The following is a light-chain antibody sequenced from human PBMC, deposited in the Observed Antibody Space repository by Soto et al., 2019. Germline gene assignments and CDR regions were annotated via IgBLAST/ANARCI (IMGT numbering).Light chain of an antibody. CDR1: HGVSGW. CDR3: QQAKTFPFT. V-gene: IGKV1-12*01. Sequence: IQMTHSTSSVSASVGDTVTLSCQTSHGVSGWLSWYQPKPRKDPTLLIYTVSNLQSGVPSRFSGSGSGTDFSLNITTLQPEDFATYFCQQAKTFPFTFGPVTKVEVK. CDR2: TVS. J-gene: IGKJ3*01.